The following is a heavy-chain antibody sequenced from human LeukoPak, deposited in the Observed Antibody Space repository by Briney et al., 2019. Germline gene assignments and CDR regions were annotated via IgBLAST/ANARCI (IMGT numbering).Heavy chain of an antibody. CDR2: ISHSGST. D-gene: IGHD3-22*01. Sequence: PSETLSLTCAVSGGSISSGGYSWSWIRQPPGKGLEWIGEISHSGSTNYNPSLKSRVTISVDTSKNQFSLKLSSVTAADTAVYYCARAGYYYDSSGSPVGWGQGTLVTVSS. CDR3: ARAGYYYDSSGSPVG. J-gene: IGHJ4*02. V-gene: IGHV4-34*01. CDR1: GGSISSGGYS.